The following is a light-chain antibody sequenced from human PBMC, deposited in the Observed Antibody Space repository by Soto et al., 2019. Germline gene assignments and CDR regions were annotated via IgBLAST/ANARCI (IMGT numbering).Light chain of an antibody. CDR2: DVN. J-gene: IGLJ1*01. V-gene: IGLV2-14*01. Sequence: QSVLPQPASVSGSPGQSITISCTGTSSDVGGYDYVSWYQQLPGEAPKLLIYDVNNRPSGVSHRFSGSKSGNTASLTISGLQAEDEADYYCSSYTGSSTFVFGTGTKVTVL. CDR1: SSDVGGYDY. CDR3: SSYTGSSTFV.